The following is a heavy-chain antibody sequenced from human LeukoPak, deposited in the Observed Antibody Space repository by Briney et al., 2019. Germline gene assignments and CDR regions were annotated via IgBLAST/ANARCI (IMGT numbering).Heavy chain of an antibody. Sequence: PSETLSLTCTVSGGSISSYYWSWIRQPPGKGLEWIGYIYYSGSTNYNPSLKSRVTISVDTSKNQFSLKLSSVTAADTAVYYCARQVRTGEPHFDYWGQGTLVTVSS. D-gene: IGHD7-27*01. CDR1: GGSISSYY. CDR3: ARQVRTGEPHFDY. CDR2: IYYSGST. J-gene: IGHJ4*02. V-gene: IGHV4-59*08.